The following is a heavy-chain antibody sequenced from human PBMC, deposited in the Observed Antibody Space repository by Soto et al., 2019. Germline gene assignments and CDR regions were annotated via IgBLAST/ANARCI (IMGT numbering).Heavy chain of an antibody. CDR3: ARGIEGWYQGRYYYGMDV. D-gene: IGHD6-19*01. J-gene: IGHJ6*02. CDR1: GGSVSSGSYY. V-gene: IGHV4-61*01. CDR2: IYYSGST. Sequence: QVQLQESGPGLVKPSETLSLTCTVSGGSVSSGSYYWSWIRQPPGKGLECIGYIYYSGSTNYNPSLKSRVTISVDTSKNQCSLKLSSVTAAHTAVYYCARGIEGWYQGRYYYGMDVWGQGTTVTVSS.